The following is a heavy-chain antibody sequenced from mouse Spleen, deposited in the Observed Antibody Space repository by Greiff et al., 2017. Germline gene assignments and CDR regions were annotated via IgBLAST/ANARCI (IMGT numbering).Heavy chain of an antibody. V-gene: IGHV1-26*01. CDR1: GYTFTDYY. CDR2: INPNNGGT. J-gene: IGHJ3*01. D-gene: IGHD2-3*01. Sequence: EVQLQQSGPELVKPGASVKISCKASGYTFTDYYMNWVKQSHGKSLEWIGDINPNNGGTSYNQKFKGKATLTVDKSSSTAYMELRSLTSEDSAVYYCARSEDGYFAYWGQGTLVTVSA. CDR3: ARSEDGYFAY.